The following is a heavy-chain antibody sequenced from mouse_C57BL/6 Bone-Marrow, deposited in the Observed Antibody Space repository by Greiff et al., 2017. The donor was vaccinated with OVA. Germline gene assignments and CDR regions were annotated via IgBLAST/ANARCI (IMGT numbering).Heavy chain of an antibody. CDR1: EYEFPSHD. J-gene: IGHJ1*03. CDR2: INSDGGST. Sequence: EVHLVESGGGLVQPGESLKLSCESNEYEFPSHDMSWVRKTPEKRLELVAAINSDGGSTYYPDTMERRVIISRDNTKKTLYLQMSSLRSEDTALYYCARHARYYGSSLWYFDVWGTGTTVTVSS. D-gene: IGHD1-1*01. CDR3: ARHARYYGSSLWYFDV. V-gene: IGHV5-2*01.